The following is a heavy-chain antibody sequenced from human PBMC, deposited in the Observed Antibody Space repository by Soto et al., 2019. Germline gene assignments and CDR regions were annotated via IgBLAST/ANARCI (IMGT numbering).Heavy chain of an antibody. Sequence: GGSLRLSCAASGFTFSSYAMHWVRQAPGKGLEWVAVISYDGSNKYYADSVKGRFTISRDNSKNTLYLQMNSLRAEDTAVYYCAREETPPGIWYYHDGMDFWGPGTTVTLFS. V-gene: IGHV3-30-3*01. CDR2: ISYDGSNK. CDR1: GFTFSSYA. CDR3: AREETPPGIWYYHDGMDF. J-gene: IGHJ6*02. D-gene: IGHD1-20*01.